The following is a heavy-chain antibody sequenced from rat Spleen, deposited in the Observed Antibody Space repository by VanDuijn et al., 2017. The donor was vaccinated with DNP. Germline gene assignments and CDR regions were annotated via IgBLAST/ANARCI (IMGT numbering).Heavy chain of an antibody. V-gene: IGHV4-2*01. D-gene: IGHD1-11*01. Sequence: EVKLVESGGGLVQPGRSLKLSCAASGFNFNDYWMGWVRQAPGKALERIGEINKESSTINYSPSSKDKFTISRDNAQNTLYLQMSKLGSEDTAIYYCARGPNYGGYLDYFDYWGQGVMVTVSS. J-gene: IGHJ2*01. CDR1: GFNFNDYW. CDR2: INKESSTI. CDR3: ARGPNYGGYLDYFDY.